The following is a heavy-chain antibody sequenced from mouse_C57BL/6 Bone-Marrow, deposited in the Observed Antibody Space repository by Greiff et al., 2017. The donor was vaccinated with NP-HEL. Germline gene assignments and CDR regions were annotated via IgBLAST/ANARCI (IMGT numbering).Heavy chain of an antibody. V-gene: IGHV3-6*01. J-gene: IGHJ4*01. Sequence: EVKLVESGPGLVKPSQSLSLTCSVTGYSITSGYYWNWIRQFPGNKLEWMGYISYDGSNNYNPSLKNRISITRDTSKNQFFLKLNSVTTEDTATYYCARGGGVYYAMDYWGQGTSVTVSS. CDR2: ISYDGSN. CDR1: GYSITSGYY. CDR3: ARGGGVYYAMDY.